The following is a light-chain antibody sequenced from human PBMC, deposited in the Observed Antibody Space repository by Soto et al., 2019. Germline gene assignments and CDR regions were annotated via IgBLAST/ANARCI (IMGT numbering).Light chain of an antibody. CDR3: ASYTTTSTYV. V-gene: IGLV2-14*03. Sequence: QSALIQPASVSGSPGQSITISCTGTSSDIGRYNYVSWYQQHPGKDPKLIIYGVSNRPSGISSRFSGSKSGSTASLTISGLQPEDEADYYCASYTTTSTYVFGTGTKLTVL. CDR1: SSDIGRYNY. CDR2: GVS. J-gene: IGLJ1*01.